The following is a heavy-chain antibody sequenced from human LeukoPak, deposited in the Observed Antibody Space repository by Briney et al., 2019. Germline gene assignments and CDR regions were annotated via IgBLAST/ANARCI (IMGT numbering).Heavy chain of an antibody. CDR1: GGSISSYY. J-gene: IGHJ3*02. D-gene: IGHD3-3*01. Sequence: SETLSLTCTVSGGSISSYYWSWIRQPAGKGLEWIGRIYTSGSTNYNPSLKSRVTMSVDTSKNQFSLKLSSVTAADTAVYYCARDRPPYYDFWSGYAFDIWGQGTMVTVSS. CDR2: IYTSGST. CDR3: ARDRPPYYDFWSGYAFDI. V-gene: IGHV4-4*07.